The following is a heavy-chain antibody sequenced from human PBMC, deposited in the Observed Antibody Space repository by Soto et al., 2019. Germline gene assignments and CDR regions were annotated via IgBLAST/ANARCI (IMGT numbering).Heavy chain of an antibody. D-gene: IGHD3-10*01. J-gene: IGHJ4*02. CDR2: IYSGGST. Sequence: EVQLVESGGGLVQPGGSLRLSCAASGFTVSSNYMSWVRQAPGKGLEWVSVIYSGGSTYYADSVKGRFTISRDNSKNTMYLQMTSLSAQDKAVYYCAREPYGSGSLWGQGTLVTVSS. CDR1: GFTVSSNY. CDR3: AREPYGSGSL. V-gene: IGHV3-66*01.